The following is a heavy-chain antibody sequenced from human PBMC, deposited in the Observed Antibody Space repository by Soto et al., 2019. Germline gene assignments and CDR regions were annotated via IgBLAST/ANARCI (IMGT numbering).Heavy chain of an antibody. Sequence: SVKVSCKASGGTFSSYAISWVRQAPGQGLEWMGGIIPIFGTANYAQKFQGRVTITADESTSTAYMELSSLRSEDTAVYYCARDGRGRDSSGWYGPQDYWGQGTLVTVSS. D-gene: IGHD6-19*01. CDR3: ARDGRGRDSSGWYGPQDY. J-gene: IGHJ4*02. CDR2: IIPIFGTA. V-gene: IGHV1-69*13. CDR1: GGTFSSYA.